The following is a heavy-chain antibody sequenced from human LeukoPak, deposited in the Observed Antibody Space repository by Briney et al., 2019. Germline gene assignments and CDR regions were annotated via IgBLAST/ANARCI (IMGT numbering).Heavy chain of an antibody. CDR1: GGSISSSSYY. Sequence: SETLSLTCTVSGGSISSSSYYWGWIRQPPGKGLEWIGSIYYSGSTYYNPSLKSRVTISVDTSKNQFSLKLSSVTAADTAVYYCARDRGEIIAVAGTNFDYWGQGTLVTVSS. J-gene: IGHJ4*02. V-gene: IGHV4-39*07. CDR3: ARDRGEIIAVAGTNFDY. CDR2: IYYSGST. D-gene: IGHD6-19*01.